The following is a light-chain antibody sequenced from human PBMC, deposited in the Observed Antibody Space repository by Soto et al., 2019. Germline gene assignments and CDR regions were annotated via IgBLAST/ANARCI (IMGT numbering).Light chain of an antibody. J-gene: IGKJ1*01. CDR3: QYYDSFRT. CDR1: QRVSSA. V-gene: IGKV3-20*01. Sequence: EIVLTQSPATLSVSPGDTATLSCRASQRVSSALAWYQQKPGQAPRLLIYGASGRATGIPDRFSGSGSGTDFTLTISRLEPEDFAVYFCQYYDSFRTFGQGTKVDIK. CDR2: GAS.